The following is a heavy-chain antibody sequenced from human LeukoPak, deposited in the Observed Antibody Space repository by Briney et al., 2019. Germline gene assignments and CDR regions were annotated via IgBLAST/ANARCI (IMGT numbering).Heavy chain of an antibody. CDR1: GGSISSYY. J-gene: IGHJ4*02. CDR3: ARSIAVAGKVNNFDY. CDR2: IYTSGST. Sequence: SETLSLTCTVSGGSISSYYWSWIRQPAGKGLEWIGRIYTSGSTNYNPSLKSRVTMSVDTSKNQFSLKLSSVTAADTAVYYCARSIAVAGKVNNFDYWGQGTLVTVSS. D-gene: IGHD6-19*01. V-gene: IGHV4-4*07.